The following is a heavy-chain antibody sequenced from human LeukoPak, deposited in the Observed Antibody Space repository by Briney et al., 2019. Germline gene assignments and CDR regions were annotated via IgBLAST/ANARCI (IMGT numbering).Heavy chain of an antibody. CDR1: GGSISSSSYY. J-gene: IGHJ4*02. V-gene: IGHV4-39*07. Sequence: SETLSLTCTVSGGSISSSSYYWGWIRQPPGKGLEWIGSIYYSGSTYYNPSLKSRVTISVDTSKNQFSLKLSSVTAADTAVYYCARLKKLPGAYCGQGTLVTVPS. D-gene: IGHD2-15*01. CDR2: IYYSGST. CDR3: ARLKKLPGAY.